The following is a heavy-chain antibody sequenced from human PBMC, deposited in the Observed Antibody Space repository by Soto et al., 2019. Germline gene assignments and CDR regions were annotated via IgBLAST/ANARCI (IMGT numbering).Heavy chain of an antibody. V-gene: IGHV4-30-4*01. CDR3: ARLDYDFWSGIDY. CDR2: IYYSGST. Sequence: SETLSLTCTVSGGSVSSGDYYWNWIRQPPGKGLDWIGYIYYSGSTNYNPSLKSRVTISVDTSKNQFSLKLSSVTAADTAVYYCARLDYDFWSGIDYWGQGTQVTVSS. J-gene: IGHJ4*02. D-gene: IGHD3-3*01. CDR1: GGSVSSGDYY.